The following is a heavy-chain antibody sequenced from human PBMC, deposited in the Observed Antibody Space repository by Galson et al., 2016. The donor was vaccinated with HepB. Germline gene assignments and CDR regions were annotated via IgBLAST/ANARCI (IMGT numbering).Heavy chain of an antibody. CDR2: ISSSGTTI. Sequence: SLRLSCAASGIIFSSHSLNWVRQAPGKGLEWVSYISSSGTTIYYADSVKGRFTISRDNAKNSLYLQMNSLRVEDTAVYYCAKIRGMDVWGQGTTVTVSS. CDR3: AKIRGMDV. D-gene: IGHD3-3*02. V-gene: IGHV3-48*04. CDR1: GIIFSSHS. J-gene: IGHJ6*02.